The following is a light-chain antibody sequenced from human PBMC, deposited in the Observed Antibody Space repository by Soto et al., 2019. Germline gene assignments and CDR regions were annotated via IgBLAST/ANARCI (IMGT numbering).Light chain of an antibody. Sequence: DIQMTQSPSSLSASVGDRVTIICRASQSVSTRLAWYQQKPGKAPKVLIYDASSWAGGVPSRFTGSGSGTEFTLTINSLQPDDFATYYCQQYSVYRTLAQGTKVDTK. CDR3: QQYSVYRT. CDR1: QSVSTR. J-gene: IGKJ1*01. V-gene: IGKV1-5*02. CDR2: DAS.